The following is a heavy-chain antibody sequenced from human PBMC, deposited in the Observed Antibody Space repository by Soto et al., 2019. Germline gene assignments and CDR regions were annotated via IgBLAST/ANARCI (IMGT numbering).Heavy chain of an antibody. V-gene: IGHV1-58*01. D-gene: IGHD6-13*01. J-gene: IGHJ6*02. CDR2: IVVGSGDT. CDR1: GFAFSGSA. CDR3: AATIMAAVGAGHYYGMDV. Sequence: SVKVSCKASGFAFSGSAVQWVRQARGQRLEWIGWIVVGSGDTNSAQKFQERVTITRDTSTSTAYLQIRSLRSEDTAVYYCAATIMAAVGAGHYYGMDVWGQGTTVTVSS.